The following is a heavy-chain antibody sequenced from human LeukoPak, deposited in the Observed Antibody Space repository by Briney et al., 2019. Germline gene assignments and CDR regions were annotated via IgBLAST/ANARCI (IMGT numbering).Heavy chain of an antibody. CDR1: GFTVSNNY. CDR2: IYSGGST. J-gene: IGHJ4*02. CDR3: ARVWYTSSWGERYYFDY. D-gene: IGHD6-13*01. Sequence: PGGSLRLSCAASGFTVSNNYMSWVRQAPGKGLEWVSVIYSGGSTYYADSVKAGFTISRDDSKNTLYLQMNSLRAEDTAVYYCARVWYTSSWGERYYFDYWGQGTLVTVSS. V-gene: IGHV3-66*01.